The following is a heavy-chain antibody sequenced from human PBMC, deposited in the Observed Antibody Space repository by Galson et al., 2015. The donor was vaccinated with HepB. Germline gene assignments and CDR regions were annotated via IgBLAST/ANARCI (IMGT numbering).Heavy chain of an antibody. V-gene: IGHV3-30-3*01. CDR2: MSFDGGNK. CDR1: GFTFSSYA. Sequence: SLRLSGAASGFTFSSYAMSWVRQAPGKGLEWVAVMSFDGGNKYYADSVKGRFTISRDNSKNTQYLQMNSLRPEDTAVYNCAREVGAGEFDYWGQGALVTVSS. J-gene: IGHJ4*02. CDR3: AREVGAGEFDY. D-gene: IGHD1-26*01.